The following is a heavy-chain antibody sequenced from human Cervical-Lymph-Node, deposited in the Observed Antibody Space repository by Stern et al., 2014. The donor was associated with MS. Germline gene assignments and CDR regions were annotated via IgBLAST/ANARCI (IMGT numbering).Heavy chain of an antibody. J-gene: IGHJ6*02. V-gene: IGHV5-51*01. CDR2: IYPDESDT. Sequence: EVQLVQSGAEVKKPWESLTISCTGFGYSFNIYWIGWVRQRPGKGLEWMGVIYPDESDTGYSPSFQGPVTLSVYKSISPASLKWSSLKPSDAATYFCARRGMDVWGQGTSVTVSS. CDR3: ARRGMDV. CDR1: GYSFNIYW.